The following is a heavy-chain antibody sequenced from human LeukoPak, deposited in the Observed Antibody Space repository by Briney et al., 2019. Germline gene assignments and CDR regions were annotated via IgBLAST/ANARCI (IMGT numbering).Heavy chain of an antibody. D-gene: IGHD1-26*01. CDR2: INPNSGGT. V-gene: IGHV1-2*02. J-gene: IGHJ4*02. Sequence: ASVKVSCKASGYTFTGYYMHWVRQAPGQGLEWMGWINPNSGGTNYAQKFQGRVTMTRATSISTAYLELSRLRSDDTAVYYCARDPLNSGSYFPVYGGQGTLVTVSS. CDR3: ARDPLNSGSYFPVY. CDR1: GYTFTGYY.